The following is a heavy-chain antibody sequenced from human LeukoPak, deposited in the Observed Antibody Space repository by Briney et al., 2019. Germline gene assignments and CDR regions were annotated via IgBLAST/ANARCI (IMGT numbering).Heavy chain of an antibody. Sequence: GGSLRLSCAPSGFTFSNAWMSWVRQAPGRGREWVGRIKSKTDDGKTDYAAPVKGRFTISRDDSKNTLYRQINSLKTEDTAVYYCTTERVIVVVPAASSQLNFDYSGQGNLVTVSS. V-gene: IGHV3-15*01. D-gene: IGHD2-2*01. CDR3: TTERVIVVVPAASSQLNFDY. CDR2: IKSKTDDGKT. CDR1: GFTFSNAW. J-gene: IGHJ4*02.